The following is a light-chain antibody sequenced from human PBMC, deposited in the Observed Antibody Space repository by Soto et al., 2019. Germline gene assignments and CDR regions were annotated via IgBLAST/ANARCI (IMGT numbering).Light chain of an antibody. CDR2: GAS. Sequence: EIVLTQSPGTLSLSPGERATLSCRASQSVRSNYLAWYQQKPGQAPRLLIYGASSRATGIPDRFSGTGSGTDFTLTISRLEPEDFAVYYCQLYGTLPLTFGGGTKVDLK. CDR1: QSVRSNY. CDR3: QLYGTLPLT. V-gene: IGKV3-20*01. J-gene: IGKJ4*01.